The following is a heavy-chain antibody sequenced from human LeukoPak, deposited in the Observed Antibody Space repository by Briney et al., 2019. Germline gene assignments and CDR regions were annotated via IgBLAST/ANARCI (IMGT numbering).Heavy chain of an antibody. J-gene: IGHJ6*03. D-gene: IGHD3-22*01. CDR1: VGTFSSYA. Sequence: GASVTVSCKASVGTFSSYAISWVRQAPGQGLEWMGGIIPIFGTANYAQKFQGRVTITADESTSTAYMELSSLRSEDTAVYYCARVLDYYDSSGYSYYYYYYMDAWGKGTTVTVSS. CDR3: ARVLDYYDSSGYSYYYYYYMDA. CDR2: IIPIFGTA. V-gene: IGHV1-69*13.